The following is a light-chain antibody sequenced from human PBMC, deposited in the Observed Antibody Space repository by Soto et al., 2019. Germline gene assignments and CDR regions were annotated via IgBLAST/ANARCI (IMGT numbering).Light chain of an antibody. CDR1: QSVSSSS. V-gene: IGKV3-20*01. CDR3: QQYGRSPFT. J-gene: IGKJ4*01. Sequence: EIVLTQYPGTLSLSPGERATLSCRAGQSVSSSSLAWYQQKPGQAPRLLIYGASSRATGIPDRFSGSGSGTDFTLTISRLEPEDFAVYYCQQYGRSPFTFGGGTKVEIK. CDR2: GAS.